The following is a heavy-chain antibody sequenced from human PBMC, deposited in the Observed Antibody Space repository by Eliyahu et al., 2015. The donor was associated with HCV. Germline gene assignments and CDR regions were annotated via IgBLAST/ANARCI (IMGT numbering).Heavy chain of an antibody. J-gene: IGHJ4*02. CDR2: ITGGDFGT. Sequence: EVQLLESGGGLVQPGGSLRLSCAASGFTFSSHAMSWVRQAPGKGLEWVSSITGGDFGTFYADSVKGRFTISRDDSKNTLYLQMNSLRAEDTAVYYCAEERLERRFSFEYWGQGTLVTVSS. CDR3: AEERLERRFSFEY. D-gene: IGHD1-1*01. V-gene: IGHV3-23*01. CDR1: GFTFSSHA.